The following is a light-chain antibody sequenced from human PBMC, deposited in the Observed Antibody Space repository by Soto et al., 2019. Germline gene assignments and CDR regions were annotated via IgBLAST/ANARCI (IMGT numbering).Light chain of an antibody. Sequence: QSALTQPASVSGSPGQSITISCTGTDNDVGTYNYVSWYQHHPGKAPKLTIYGVSNRPSGVSNRFSGSKSGNTASLTISGLQAEDEADYYCSSYTGSSTLGIFGTGTKVTVL. CDR3: SSYTGSSTLGI. V-gene: IGLV2-14*03. J-gene: IGLJ1*01. CDR2: GVS. CDR1: DNDVGTYNY.